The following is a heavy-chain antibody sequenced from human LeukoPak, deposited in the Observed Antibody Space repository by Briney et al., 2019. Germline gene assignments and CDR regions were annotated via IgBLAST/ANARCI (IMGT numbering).Heavy chain of an antibody. Sequence: GGSLRLSCAASGFTFSSYWMSWVRQAPGKGLEWVANIKQDGSETYYVDSVKGRFTISRDNAKNLLYLEMNSPRAEDTALYYCARVDGSSSCPDYWGQGTLVTVSS. CDR2: IKQDGSET. CDR3: ARVDGSSSCPDY. J-gene: IGHJ4*02. V-gene: IGHV3-7*01. D-gene: IGHD6-13*01. CDR1: GFTFSSYW.